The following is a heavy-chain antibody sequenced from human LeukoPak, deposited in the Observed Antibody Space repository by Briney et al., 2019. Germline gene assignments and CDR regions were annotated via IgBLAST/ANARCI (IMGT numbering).Heavy chain of an antibody. CDR3: AREPGREDYYGSGSYYYHRRAYYFDY. J-gene: IGHJ4*02. CDR2: INHSGST. CDR1: GGSFSGYY. Sequence: SETLSLTCAVYGGSFSGYYWSWIRQPPGKGLEWIGEINHSGSTNYNPSLKSRVTISVDTSKNQLSLKLSSVTAADTAVYYCAREPGREDYYGSGSYYYHRRAYYFDYWGQGTLVTVSS. V-gene: IGHV4-34*01. D-gene: IGHD3-10*01.